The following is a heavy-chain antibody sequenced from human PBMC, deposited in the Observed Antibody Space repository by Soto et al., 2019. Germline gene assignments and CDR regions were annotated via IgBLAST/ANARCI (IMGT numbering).Heavy chain of an antibody. V-gene: IGHV4-59*01. Sequence: SETLSLTCTVSSGSISHYFWSWIRQAPGKGLEWIAFKYDTGSTNYNPSLKGRVSVSVDASNTQISLTVNSVTAADTAVYYCARGWSRSWPYWGQGILVTVSS. CDR2: KYDTGST. J-gene: IGHJ4*02. CDR3: ARGWSRSWPY. D-gene: IGHD6-13*01. CDR1: SGSISHYF.